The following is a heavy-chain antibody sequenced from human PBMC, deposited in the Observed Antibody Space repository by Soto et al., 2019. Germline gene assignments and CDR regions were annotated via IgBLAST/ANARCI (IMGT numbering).Heavy chain of an antibody. Sequence: GESLKISCKGSGYSFTSYWIGWVRQMPGKGLEWMGIIYPGDSDTRYSPSFQGQVTISADKSISTAYLQWSSLKASDTAMYNCARHAQIAAAGPRYSYYGRGVWGQGTTVTVS. D-gene: IGHD6-13*01. V-gene: IGHV5-51*01. J-gene: IGHJ6*02. CDR1: GYSFTSYW. CDR2: IYPGDSDT. CDR3: ARHAQIAAAGPRYSYYGRGV.